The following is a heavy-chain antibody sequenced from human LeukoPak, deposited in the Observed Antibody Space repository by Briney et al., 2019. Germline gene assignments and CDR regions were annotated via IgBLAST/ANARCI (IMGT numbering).Heavy chain of an antibody. J-gene: IGHJ4*02. CDR3: ATSAMAKGFCDY. Sequence: SETLSLTCTVSGGSISSYYWSWIRQPPGKGLEWIGYIYYSGSTNYNPSLKSRVTISVDTSKNQFSLRLSSVTAADTAVYYCATSAMAKGFCDYWGQGTLVTVSS. CDR1: GGSISSYY. V-gene: IGHV4-59*01. CDR2: IYYSGST. D-gene: IGHD5-18*01.